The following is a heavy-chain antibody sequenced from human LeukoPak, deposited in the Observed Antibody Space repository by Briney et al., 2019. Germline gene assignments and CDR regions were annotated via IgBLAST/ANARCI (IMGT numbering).Heavy chain of an antibody. J-gene: IGHJ4*02. CDR2: IYYSGST. CDR3: AAHIVVVPAATVDY. CDR1: GDSISSGDYY. Sequence: SETLSLTCTVSGDSISSGDYYWSWIRQPPGKGLEWIGYIYYSGSTYYNPSLKSRVTISVDTSKNQFSLKLSSVTAADTAVYYCAAHIVVVPAATVDYWGQGTLVTVSS. D-gene: IGHD2-2*01. V-gene: IGHV4-30-4*01.